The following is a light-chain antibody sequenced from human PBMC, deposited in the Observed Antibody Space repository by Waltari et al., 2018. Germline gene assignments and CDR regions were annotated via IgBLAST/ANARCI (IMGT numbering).Light chain of an antibody. Sequence: DIQMTQSPSSLSASVGDRVTINCRASQSITSYLNWYQQKPGKAPKLLIYAASSLQSGVPSRFSGSGSGTDFTLTISSLQPEDFATYYCQQSDSMPLTFGGGTKVEI. J-gene: IGKJ4*01. CDR3: QQSDSMPLT. V-gene: IGKV1-39*01. CDR2: AAS. CDR1: QSITSY.